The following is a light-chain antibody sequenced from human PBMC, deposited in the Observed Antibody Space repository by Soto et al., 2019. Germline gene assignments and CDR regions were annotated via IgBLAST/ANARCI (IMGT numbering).Light chain of an antibody. V-gene: IGKV3-15*01. Sequence: EIVMTQSPATLSVSPGERATLSCRASQSVSNNLAWYQQRPGQAPRLLIHGASTRATGIPARFGGSGSGTEFTLTISSLQSEDFAVYYCQQYNNWPWTFGQGTKVEIK. CDR2: GAS. J-gene: IGKJ1*01. CDR3: QQYNNWPWT. CDR1: QSVSNN.